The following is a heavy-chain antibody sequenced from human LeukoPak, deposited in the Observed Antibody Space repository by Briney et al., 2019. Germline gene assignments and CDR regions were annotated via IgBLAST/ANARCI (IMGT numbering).Heavy chain of an antibody. CDR2: INPNSGAT. CDR1: GYTFTGYY. V-gene: IGHV1-2*02. CDR3: ARELIGDGYDILTGYY. J-gene: IGHJ4*02. D-gene: IGHD3-9*01. Sequence: ASVKVSCKPSGYTFTGYYMHWVRQAPGQGLEWMGWINPNSGATNYAQKFQGRVTVTRDTSINTAYMELSRLRSDDTAVYYCARELIGDGYDILTGYYWGQGTLVTVSS.